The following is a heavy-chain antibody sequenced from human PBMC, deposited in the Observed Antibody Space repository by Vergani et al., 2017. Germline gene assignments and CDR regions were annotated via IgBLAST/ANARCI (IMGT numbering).Heavy chain of an antibody. Sequence: QLQLQESGSGLVKPSQTLSLTCAVSGGSISSGGYSWSWIRQPPGKGLEWIGYIYYSGSTYYNPSLKSRVTISVDTSKNQFSLKLSSVTAADTAVYYCARHRAGQLVGMDVWGQGTTVTVSS. V-gene: IGHV4-30-2*03. CDR1: GGSISSGGYS. J-gene: IGHJ6*02. CDR2: IYYSGST. CDR3: ARHRAGQLVGMDV. D-gene: IGHD6-6*01.